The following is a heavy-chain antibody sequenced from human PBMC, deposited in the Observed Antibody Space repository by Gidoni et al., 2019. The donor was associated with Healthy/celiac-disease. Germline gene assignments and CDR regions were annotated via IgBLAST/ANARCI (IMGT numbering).Heavy chain of an antibody. CDR1: GGSFSGYY. Sequence: QVQLQQWGAGLLKPSETLSLTCAVYGGSFSGYYWSWIRQPPGKGLEWIGEINHSGSTNYNPSLKSRVTISVDTSKNQFSLKLSSVTAADTAVYYCARGFPIAAAGKGGVDYWGQGTLVTVSS. J-gene: IGHJ4*02. CDR3: ARGFPIAAAGKGGVDY. CDR2: INHSGST. V-gene: IGHV4-34*01. D-gene: IGHD6-13*01.